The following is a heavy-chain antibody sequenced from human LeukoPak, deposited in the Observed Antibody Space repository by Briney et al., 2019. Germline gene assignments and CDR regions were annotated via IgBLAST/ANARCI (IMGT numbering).Heavy chain of an antibody. Sequence: DSVKVSCKASGYTFTSYDINWVRQATGQGLEWMGWMNPNSGNTGYAQKFQGRVTMTRNTSISTAYMELSSLRSEDTAVYYCARAPSLRHSSSSSRLYYFDYWGQGTLVTVSS. D-gene: IGHD6-6*01. CDR3: ARAPSLRHSSSSSRLYYFDY. J-gene: IGHJ4*02. V-gene: IGHV1-8*01. CDR1: GYTFTSYD. CDR2: MNPNSGNT.